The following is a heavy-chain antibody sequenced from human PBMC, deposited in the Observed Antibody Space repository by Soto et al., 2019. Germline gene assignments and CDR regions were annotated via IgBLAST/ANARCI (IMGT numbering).Heavy chain of an antibody. Sequence: SETLSLTCTVSGGSISSYYWSWIRQPPGKGLEWIGYIYYSGSTNYNPSLKSRVTISVDTFKNQFSLKLSSATAADTAVYYCARLRASDDYSNSYYYMDVWGKGTTVTV. V-gene: IGHV4-59*08. CDR2: IYYSGST. CDR3: ARLRASDDYSNSYYYMDV. J-gene: IGHJ6*03. D-gene: IGHD4-4*01. CDR1: GGSISSYY.